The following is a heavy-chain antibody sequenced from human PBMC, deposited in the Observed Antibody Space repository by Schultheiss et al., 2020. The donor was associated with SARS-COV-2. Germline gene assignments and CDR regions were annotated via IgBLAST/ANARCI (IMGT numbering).Heavy chain of an antibody. V-gene: IGHV1-2*04. J-gene: IGHJ6*02. CDR1: GYTFTSYG. D-gene: IGHD3-22*01. CDR2: INPNSGGT. CDR3: AREVMWLNGGDYYYGMDV. Sequence: ASVKVSCKASGYTFTSYGISWVRQAPGQGLEWMGWINPNSGGTNYAQKFQGWVTMTRDTSTSTAYMELSRLRSDDTAVYYCAREVMWLNGGDYYYGMDVWGQGTTVTVSS.